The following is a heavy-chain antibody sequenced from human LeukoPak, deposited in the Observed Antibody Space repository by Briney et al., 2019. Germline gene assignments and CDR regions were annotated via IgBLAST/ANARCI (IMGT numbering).Heavy chain of an antibody. J-gene: IGHJ4*02. CDR2: INLDGSGT. V-gene: IGHV3-74*01. D-gene: IGHD6-13*01. CDR1: GFTFSTYW. CDR3: ARERDSRPLDY. Sequence: GGSLRLSCAASGFTFSTYWMHWVRQGPGKGLVWVSRINLDGSGTSHADSVKGRFTISRDNSKNTLYLQMNSLRAEDAAVYYCARERDSRPLDYWGQGTLVTVSS.